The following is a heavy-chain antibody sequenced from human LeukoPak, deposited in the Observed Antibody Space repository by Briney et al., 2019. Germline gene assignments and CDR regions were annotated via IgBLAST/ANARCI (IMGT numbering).Heavy chain of an antibody. Sequence: PGGSLRLSCAASGFTFSSYAMSWVRQAPGKGLECVSTISNGGGSTYYADSVKGRFTISRDNSKNTLYVQMNSLRADDTAVYYCAKAQRSSGSLNYFDYWGQGTLVTVSS. CDR2: ISNGGGST. J-gene: IGHJ4*02. CDR1: GFTFSSYA. CDR3: AKAQRSSGSLNYFDY. V-gene: IGHV3-23*01. D-gene: IGHD6-19*01.